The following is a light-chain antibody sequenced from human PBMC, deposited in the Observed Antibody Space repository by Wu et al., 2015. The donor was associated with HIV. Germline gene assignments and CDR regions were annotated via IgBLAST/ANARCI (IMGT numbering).Light chain of an antibody. Sequence: EIVLTQSPATLSLSPGERATLSCRTSQNVNNYLAWYQQKPGQAPRLLIYNAYARATGIPARFSGSGSGTDFTLTVSSLEPDDFAVYYCQQYGSSLTFGEGTKVEVK. J-gene: IGKJ4*01. V-gene: IGKV3-11*01. CDR2: NAY. CDR3: QQYGSSLT. CDR1: QNVNNY.